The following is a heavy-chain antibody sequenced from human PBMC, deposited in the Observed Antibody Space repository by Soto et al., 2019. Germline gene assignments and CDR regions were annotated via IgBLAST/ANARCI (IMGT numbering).Heavy chain of an antibody. V-gene: IGHV1-69*08. J-gene: IGHJ2*01. D-gene: IGHD4-17*01. Sequence: QDQLVQSGAEVKKPGSSVKVSCKAFGGPFSSHTFSWVRQAPGQGLEWMGRIIPALGTTTYAQKFQGRVTITADASVTTVYMELTRLRTEDTAVYYCARTDVGDYWYFALWGRGTLVTVSS. CDR1: GGPFSSHT. CDR2: IIPALGTT. CDR3: ARTDVGDYWYFAL.